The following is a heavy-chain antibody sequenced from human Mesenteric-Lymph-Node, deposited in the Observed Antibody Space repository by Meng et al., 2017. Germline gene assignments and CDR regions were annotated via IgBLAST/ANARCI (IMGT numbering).Heavy chain of an antibody. D-gene: IGHD2-21*02. V-gene: IGHV4-4*02. CDR3: ARVGRYCGGNCYHTR. CDR1: QGSLCRRTR. Sequence: GAGHGWVKRSGARSRSCSGPQGSLCRRTRGSWVRQPTGKGLEWIGDIYHGGRTNCNPSLRSRVTISVDESKDQFSVRLSSVAAADTTVYYCARVGRYCGGNCYHTRGVLGTLVTVSS. CDR2: IYHGGRT. J-gene: IGHJ4*02.